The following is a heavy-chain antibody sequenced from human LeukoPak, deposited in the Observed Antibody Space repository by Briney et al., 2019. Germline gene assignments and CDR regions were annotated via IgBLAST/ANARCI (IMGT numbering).Heavy chain of an antibody. Sequence: SETLSLTCTVSGASISSSSYYWGWIRQPPGKGLEWIGSIYYSGSTYYNPSLKSRVTISVDTSKNQFSLKLSSVTAADTAVYYCARTDYYDSSGYYPKTTYYFDYWGQGTLVTVSS. CDR2: IYYSGST. D-gene: IGHD3-22*01. CDR1: GASISSSSYY. CDR3: ARTDYYDSSGYYPKTTYYFDY. V-gene: IGHV4-39*01. J-gene: IGHJ4*02.